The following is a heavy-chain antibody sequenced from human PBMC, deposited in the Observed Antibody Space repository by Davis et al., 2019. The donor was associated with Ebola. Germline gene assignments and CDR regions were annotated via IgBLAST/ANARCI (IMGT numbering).Heavy chain of an antibody. CDR3: AKDGHYDFWSRYYYYMDV. D-gene: IGHD3-3*01. CDR2: ISYDGSNK. J-gene: IGHJ6*03. V-gene: IGHV3-30*18. CDR1: GFTFSSYG. Sequence: GESLKISCAASGFTFSSYGMHWVRQAPGKGLEWVAVISYDGSNKYYADSVKGRFTISRDNSKNTLYLQMNSLRAEDTAVYYCAKDGHYDFWSRYYYYMDVWGKGTTVTVSS.